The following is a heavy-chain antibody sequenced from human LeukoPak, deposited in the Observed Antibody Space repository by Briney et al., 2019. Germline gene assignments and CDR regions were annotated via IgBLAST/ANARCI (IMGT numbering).Heavy chain of an antibody. V-gene: IGHV3-23*01. CDR2: ITGSGAIT. J-gene: IGHJ4*02. CDR3: AKWGDYDVLTGYYDPDY. CDR1: GFTFSNYA. D-gene: IGHD3-9*01. Sequence: GASLRLSCAASGFTFSNYAMSWVRQAPGKGLEWASAITGSGAITYYADSLKGRFTISRDNSKNTLYLQMNSLRAEDTAVYYCAKWGDYDVLTGYYDPDYWGQGTLVTVSS.